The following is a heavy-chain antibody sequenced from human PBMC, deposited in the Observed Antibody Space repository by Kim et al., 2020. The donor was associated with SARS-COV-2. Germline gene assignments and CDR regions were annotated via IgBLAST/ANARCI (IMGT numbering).Heavy chain of an antibody. CDR1: GFTFSSYA. CDR2: ISGSGGST. D-gene: IGHD3-10*01. Sequence: GGSLRLFCAASGFTFSSYAMSWVRQAPGKGLEWVSAISGSGGSTYYADSVKGRFTISRDNSKNTLYLQMNSLRAEDTAVYYCAKDNDYYGSGSYYYYGMDVWGQGTTVTVSS. V-gene: IGHV3-23*01. J-gene: IGHJ6*02. CDR3: AKDNDYYGSGSYYYYGMDV.